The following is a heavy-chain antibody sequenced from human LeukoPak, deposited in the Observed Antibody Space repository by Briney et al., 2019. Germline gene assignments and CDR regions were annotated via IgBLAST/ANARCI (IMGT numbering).Heavy chain of an antibody. CDR2: INSDGSDV. V-gene: IGHV3-74*01. CDR3: ARTGFEY. Sequence: PGGSLRLSCAASGFIFSNYWMHWVRQVPGKGLVWVSHINSDGSDVRYADSVKGRFTVSRDNGKNTLYLVMNSLGVEDTAVYYCARTGFEYWGQGTLVTVSS. CDR1: GFIFSNYW. J-gene: IGHJ4*02. D-gene: IGHD1-1*01.